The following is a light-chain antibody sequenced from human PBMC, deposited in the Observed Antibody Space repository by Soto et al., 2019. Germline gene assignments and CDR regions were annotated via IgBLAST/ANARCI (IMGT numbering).Light chain of an antibody. CDR1: QGIGIY. J-gene: IGKJ4*01. CDR2: AAS. CDR3: QKYNSAPLT. V-gene: IGKV1-27*01. Sequence: DIQMTQSPSSLSASFGDRFTMTCRASQGIGIYLAWFQQRPGNTPKLLIYAASTLQSGVPSRFSGSGSGTDFTLTISSLQPEDVATYYCQKYNSAPLTFGGGTRVEIK.